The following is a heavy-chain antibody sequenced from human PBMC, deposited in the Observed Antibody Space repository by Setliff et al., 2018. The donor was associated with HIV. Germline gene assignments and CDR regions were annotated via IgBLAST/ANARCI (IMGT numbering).Heavy chain of an antibody. V-gene: IGHV3-7*01. Sequence: GGSLRLSCAVSGFTVSDNYMNWVRQAPGKGLEWVANVKQDGSDKYYVDSVKGRFTIFRDNAKNSVFLQMNSLRAEDTGVYYCATQTGFYNSHWYDYWGQGTMVTVSS. CDR1: GFTVSDNY. J-gene: IGHJ4*02. CDR2: VKQDGSDK. CDR3: ATQTGFYNSHWYDY. D-gene: IGHD6-13*01.